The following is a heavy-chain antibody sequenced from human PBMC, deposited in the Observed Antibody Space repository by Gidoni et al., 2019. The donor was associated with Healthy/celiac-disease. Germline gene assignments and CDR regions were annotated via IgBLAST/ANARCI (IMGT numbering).Heavy chain of an antibody. J-gene: IGHJ4*02. CDR3: ARPGYCTNGVCYMDY. Sequence: QLQLQESGPGLVKPSETLSLTCTVSGGSISSSSYYWGWIRQPPGKGLEWIGSIYYSGSTYYNPSLKSRVTISVDTSKNQFSLKLSSVTAADTAVYYCARPGYCTNGVCYMDYWGQGTLVTVSS. CDR1: GGSISSSSYY. V-gene: IGHV4-39*01. CDR2: IYYSGST. D-gene: IGHD2-8*01.